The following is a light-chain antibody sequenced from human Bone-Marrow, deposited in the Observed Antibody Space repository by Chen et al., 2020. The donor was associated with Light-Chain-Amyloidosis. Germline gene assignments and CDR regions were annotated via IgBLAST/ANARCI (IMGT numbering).Light chain of an antibody. V-gene: IGKV1-33*01. CDR2: DAT. J-gene: IGKJ4*01. CDR1: QEINIF. CDR3: HQYNTVPLT. Sequence: DIQMTQSPSSLSASVGDRVTITCQARQEINIFLNWYQKKPGKAPKLLIYDATYLDAGVPSRFSGRGSWTDFTLTISSLQPEDVATYYCHQYNTVPLTFGGGTKVQIK.